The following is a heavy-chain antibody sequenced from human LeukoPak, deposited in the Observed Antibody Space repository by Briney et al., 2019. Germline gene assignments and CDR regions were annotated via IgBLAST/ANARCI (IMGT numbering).Heavy chain of an antibody. CDR3: ARVTTGGYYNY. V-gene: IGHV4-61*02. CDR2: IYTSGGT. D-gene: IGHD3-22*01. J-gene: IGHJ4*02. Sequence: PSETLSLTCSVSGGSISSGSYYWSWIRQPAGKGLEWIGRIYTSGGTNYNPSLKSRVTMSFDASNNQFSLGLSSVTAADTAVYYCARVTTGGYYNYWGQGTLVTVSS. CDR1: GGSISSGSYY.